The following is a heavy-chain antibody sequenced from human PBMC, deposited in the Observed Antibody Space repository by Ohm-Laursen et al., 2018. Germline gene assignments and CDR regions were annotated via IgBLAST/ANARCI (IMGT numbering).Heavy chain of an antibody. J-gene: IGHJ1*01. V-gene: IGHV4-61*03. CDR1: GGYISDSTEY. CDR3: ARGSNEYGGLYFPH. Sequence: TLSLTCAVSGGYISDSTEYWSWIRQPPGKGLEWIGHISYTGYTSYKSSLKSRVTISLDTSRKHFSLRLTSLAAADTAVYYCARGSNEYGGLYFPHWGQGTLVTVSS. CDR2: ISYTGYT. D-gene: IGHD4-23*01.